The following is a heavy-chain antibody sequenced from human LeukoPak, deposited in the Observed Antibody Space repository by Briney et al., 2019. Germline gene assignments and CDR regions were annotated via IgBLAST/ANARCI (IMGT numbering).Heavy chain of an antibody. CDR1: GGSFSGYY. V-gene: IGHV4-34*01. CDR2: INHSGST. Sequence: SETLSLTCTVSGGSFSGYYWSWIRQPPGKGLEWIGEINHSGSTNYNPSLKSRVTISVDTSKNQFSLKLSSVTAADTAVYYCARGSGRRGTMVRGVIIRPYYFDYWGQGTLVTVSS. J-gene: IGHJ4*02. CDR3: ARGSGRRGTMVRGVIIRPYYFDY. D-gene: IGHD3-10*01.